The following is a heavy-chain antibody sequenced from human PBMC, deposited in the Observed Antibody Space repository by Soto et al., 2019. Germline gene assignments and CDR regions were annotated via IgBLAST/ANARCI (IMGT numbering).Heavy chain of an antibody. CDR3: TTPPCRWSGYGMDV. J-gene: IGHJ6*02. V-gene: IGHV3-15*07. Sequence: PGGSLRLSCAASGFTFNNAWMNWVRQAPGKGLEWVGRIKSKTDGGTTDYAAPVKGRFTISRDDSKNTLYLQMNSLKTEDTAVYYCTTPPCRWSGYGMDVWGQGTTVTVSS. D-gene: IGHD3-3*01. CDR2: IKSKTDGGTT. CDR1: GFTFNNAW.